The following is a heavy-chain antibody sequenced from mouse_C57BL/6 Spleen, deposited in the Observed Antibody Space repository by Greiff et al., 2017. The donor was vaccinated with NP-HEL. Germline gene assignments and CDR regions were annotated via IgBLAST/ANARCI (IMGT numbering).Heavy chain of an antibody. CDR1: GFNIKDYY. CDR3: ARCGSSSWFAY. Sequence: EVQLQQSGAELVKPGASVKLSCTASGFNIKDYYMHWVKQRTEQGLEWIGRIDPEDGETKYAQKFQGKATITADTSSNTAYLQLSSLTSEDTAVYYCARCGSSSWFAYWGQGTLVTVSA. CDR2: IDPEDGET. D-gene: IGHD1-1*01. J-gene: IGHJ3*01. V-gene: IGHV14-2*01.